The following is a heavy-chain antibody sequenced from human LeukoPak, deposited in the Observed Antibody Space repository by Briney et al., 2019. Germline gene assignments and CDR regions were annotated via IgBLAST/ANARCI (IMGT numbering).Heavy chain of an antibody. D-gene: IGHD6-13*01. V-gene: IGHV3-20*04. Sequence: GGSLRLSCAASGFTFNDYGMSWVRQAPGKGLEWVSAINWNGGSTGYADSVKGRFTISRDNAKNSLYLQMNSLRAEDMALYYCAKSVAAAMAFDIWGQGTMVTVSS. CDR3: AKSVAAAMAFDI. CDR1: GFTFNDYG. J-gene: IGHJ3*02. CDR2: INWNGGST.